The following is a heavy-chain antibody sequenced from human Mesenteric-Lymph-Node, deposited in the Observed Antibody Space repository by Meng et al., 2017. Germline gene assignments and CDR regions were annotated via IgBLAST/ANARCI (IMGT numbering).Heavy chain of an antibody. J-gene: IGHJ4*02. CDR1: GFTFSSYG. CDR3: VKGIGWFLAY. D-gene: IGHD6-19*01. CDR2: IKQDASET. Sequence: GESLKISCAASGFTFSSYGMHWVRQAPGKGLEWVAAIKQDASETYYVDSVKGRFTISRDNSMNSLSLHMNSLRAEDTAIYSCVKGIGWFLAYWGQGTLVTVSS. V-gene: IGHV3-7*01.